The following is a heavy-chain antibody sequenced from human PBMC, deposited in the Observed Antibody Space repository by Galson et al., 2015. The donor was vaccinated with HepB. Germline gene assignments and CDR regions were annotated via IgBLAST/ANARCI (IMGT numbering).Heavy chain of an antibody. Sequence: SLRLSCAASGFTFSSYGMHWVRQAPGKGLEWVAVISYDGSNKYYADSVKGRFTISRDNSKNTLYLQMNSLRAEDTAVYYCAKDLGYGSGSYYISNEIDYWGQGTLVTVSS. V-gene: IGHV3-30*18. CDR3: AKDLGYGSGSYYISNEIDY. CDR1: GFTFSSYG. J-gene: IGHJ4*02. D-gene: IGHD3-10*01. CDR2: ISYDGSNK.